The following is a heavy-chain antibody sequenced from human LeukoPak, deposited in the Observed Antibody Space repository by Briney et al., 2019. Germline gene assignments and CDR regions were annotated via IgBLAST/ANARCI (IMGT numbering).Heavy chain of an antibody. V-gene: IGHV3-48*03. D-gene: IGHD1-26*01. J-gene: IGHJ3*01. Sequence: QPGGSLRLSCAASGFTFSSYEMNWVRQAPGKGLEWVSYISSSGSTIYYADSVKGRFTLPRDNSENTLYLQLNSLRAEDSGIYYCAKAFRIVGIGNPDDAFDVWGQGTVVTVS. CDR2: ISSSGSTI. CDR3: AKAFRIVGIGNPDDAFDV. CDR1: GFTFSSYE.